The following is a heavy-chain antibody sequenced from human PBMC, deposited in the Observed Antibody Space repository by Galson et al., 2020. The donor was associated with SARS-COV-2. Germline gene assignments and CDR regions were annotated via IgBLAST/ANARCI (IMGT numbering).Heavy chain of an antibody. CDR3: ARDGITMVQGVIIFNWFDP. J-gene: IGHJ5*02. V-gene: IGHV4-39*07. D-gene: IGHD3-10*01. Sequence: SETLSLTCTVSGGSISSSSYYWGWIRQPPGKGLEWIGSIYYSGSTYYNPSLKSRVTISVDTSKNQFSLKLSSVTAADTAVYYCARDGITMVQGVIIFNWFDPWGQGTLVTVSS. CDR1: GGSISSSSYY. CDR2: IYYSGST.